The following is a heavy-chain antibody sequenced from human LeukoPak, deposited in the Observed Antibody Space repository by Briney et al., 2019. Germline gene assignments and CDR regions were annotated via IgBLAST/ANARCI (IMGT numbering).Heavy chain of an antibody. CDR1: GGTFSSYA. V-gene: IGHV1-69*13. D-gene: IGHD4-11*01. J-gene: IGHJ6*03. CDR2: IIPIFGTA. Sequence: GASVKVSCKASGGTFSSYAISWVRQAPGQGLEWMGGIIPIFGTANYAQKFQGRVTITADESTSTAYMELSSLRSEDTAVYYCARATVTTTGYYYYYMDVWGKGTTVTVSS. CDR3: ARATVTTTGYYYYYMDV.